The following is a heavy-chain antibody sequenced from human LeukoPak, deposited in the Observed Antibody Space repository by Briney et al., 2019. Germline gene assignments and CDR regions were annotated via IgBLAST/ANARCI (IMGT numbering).Heavy chain of an antibody. CDR2: MNPNSGNT. J-gene: IGHJ6*03. D-gene: IGHD3-3*01. CDR1: GYTFTSYD. V-gene: IGHV1-8*01. Sequence: GASVKVSCKASGYTFTSYDINWVRQATGQGLEWMGWMNPNSGNTGYAQKFQGRVTMTRNTSISTAYMELSSLRSEDTAVYYCARLNLITIFGVVINYYYYMDVWGKGTTVTVSS. CDR3: ARLNLITIFGVVINYYYYMDV.